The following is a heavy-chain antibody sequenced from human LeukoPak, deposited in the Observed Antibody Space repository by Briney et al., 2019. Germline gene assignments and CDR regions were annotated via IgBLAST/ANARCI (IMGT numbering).Heavy chain of an antibody. CDR1: GFTFSSYA. D-gene: IGHD3-10*01. CDR3: AKPHSGHYYPFDY. V-gene: IGHV3-23*01. CDR2: ISSSGGST. Sequence: PGGSLRLSCAASGFTFSSYAMTWVRQAPGKGLEWVSVISSSGGSTYYADSVKGRFTISRDNSKNTVYLQMNSLRAEDTAVYYCAKPHSGHYYPFDYWGQGALVTVSS. J-gene: IGHJ4*02.